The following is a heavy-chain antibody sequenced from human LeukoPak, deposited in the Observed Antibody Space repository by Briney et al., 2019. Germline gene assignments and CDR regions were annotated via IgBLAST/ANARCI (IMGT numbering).Heavy chain of an antibody. CDR1: GSTFSNYG. J-gene: IGHJ6*03. CDR3: ARDRGSSSYYYYYYMDV. D-gene: IGHD6-6*01. V-gene: IGHV3-64*01. Sequence: GGSLRLSCAASGSTFSNYGMHWVRQAPEKGLEHVSTISSNGGVTYYANSVKGRFTISRDNIKNTLYLQMGSLRAEDMAVYYCARDRGSSSYYYYYYMDVWGKGTTVTVSS. CDR2: ISSNGGVT.